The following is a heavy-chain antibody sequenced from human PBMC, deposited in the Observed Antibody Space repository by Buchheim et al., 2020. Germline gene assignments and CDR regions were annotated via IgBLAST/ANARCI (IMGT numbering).Heavy chain of an antibody. V-gene: IGHV4-4*02. J-gene: IGHJ6*02. D-gene: IGHD3-3*01. CDR2: IYHSGST. CDR1: GGSISSSNW. CDR3: ARDLSPRSKERGPDFWSGYYWGGMDV. Sequence: QVQLQESGPGLVKPSGTLSLTCAVSGGSISSSNWWSWVRQPPGKGLEWIGEIYHSGSTNYNPSLMSRATISVDKSKNMFSLELSSVTGADTAVYYCARDLSPRSKERGPDFWSGYYWGGMDVWGQGTT.